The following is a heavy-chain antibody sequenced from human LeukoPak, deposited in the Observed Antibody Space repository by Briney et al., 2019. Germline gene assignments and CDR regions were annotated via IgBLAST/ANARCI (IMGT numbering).Heavy chain of an antibody. J-gene: IGHJ6*02. D-gene: IGHD2-2*03. CDR3: AXXXGYCSSTSCSGYYYYGMDV. CDR1: GYTFTGYY. V-gene: IGHV1-2*02. CDR2: INPNSGGT. Sequence: ASVKVSCKASGYTFTGYYMHWVRQAPGQGLEWMGWINPNSGGTNYAQKFQGRVTMTRDTSISTAYMELSRLRSDDTAVYYCAXXXGYCSSTSCSGYYYYGMDVWGQGTTVTVSS.